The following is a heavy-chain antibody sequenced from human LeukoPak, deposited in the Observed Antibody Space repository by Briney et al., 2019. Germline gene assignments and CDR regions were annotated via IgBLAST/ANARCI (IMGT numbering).Heavy chain of an antibody. Sequence: SETLSLTCTVSGGSISSGDYYWSWIRQPPGKGLEWIAFMYYSSSTYYNPSLKSRVTMSADTSKNQLSLKLSSVTAADTAVYYCARPYYYDSRIDPWGQGILVTVSS. CDR2: MYYSSST. V-gene: IGHV4-30-4*01. D-gene: IGHD3-22*01. CDR1: GGSISSGDYY. J-gene: IGHJ5*02. CDR3: ARPYYYDSRIDP.